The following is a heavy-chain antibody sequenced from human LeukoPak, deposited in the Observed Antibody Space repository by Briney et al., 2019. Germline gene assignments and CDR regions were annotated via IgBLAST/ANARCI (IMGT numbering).Heavy chain of an antibody. CDR1: GYTFTSYD. CDR3: ATGAYWFDP. V-gene: IGHV1-8*02. CDR2: MNPNSGNT. Sequence: GASVKVSCKASGYTFTSYDINWVRQATGQGLEWMGWMNPNSGNTGYAQKFQGRVTMTEDTSTDTAYMELSSLRSEDTAVYYCATGAYWFDPWGQGTLVTVSS. J-gene: IGHJ5*02. D-gene: IGHD3-16*01.